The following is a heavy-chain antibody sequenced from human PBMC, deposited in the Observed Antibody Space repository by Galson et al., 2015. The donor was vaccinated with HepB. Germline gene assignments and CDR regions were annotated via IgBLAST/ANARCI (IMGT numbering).Heavy chain of an antibody. Sequence: SLRLSCAASGFTFSGSAMHWVRQASGRGLEWVGRIGSKANSYATAYAASVKGRFTISRDDSKNTAYMQMNSLKTEDTAVFYCTRLGDLSGYSSLWGQGTLVTVSS. CDR1: GFTFSGSA. J-gene: IGHJ4*02. V-gene: IGHV3-73*01. CDR3: TRLGDLSGYSSL. D-gene: IGHD6-13*01. CDR2: IGSKANSYAT.